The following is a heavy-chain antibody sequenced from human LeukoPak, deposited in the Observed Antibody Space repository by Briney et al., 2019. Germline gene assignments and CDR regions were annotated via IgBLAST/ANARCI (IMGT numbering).Heavy chain of an antibody. Sequence: PGGSLRLSCAASGFTFSSYEMNWVRQAPGKGLEWVSYISSSGSTIYYADSVKGRFTISRDNAKNSLYLQMNSLRAEDTAVYYCARPPWGSGYYYVVYWGQGTLVTVSS. CDR1: GFTFSSYE. D-gene: IGHD3-22*01. V-gene: IGHV3-48*03. J-gene: IGHJ4*02. CDR2: ISSSGSTI. CDR3: ARPPWGSGYYYVVY.